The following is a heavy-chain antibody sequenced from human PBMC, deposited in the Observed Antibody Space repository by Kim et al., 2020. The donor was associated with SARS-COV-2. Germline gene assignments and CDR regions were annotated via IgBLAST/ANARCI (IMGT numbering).Heavy chain of an antibody. V-gene: IGHV4-61*02. Sequence: SETLSLTCTVSGGSISSGSYYWSWIRQPAGKGLEWIGRIYTSGSTNYNPSLKSRVTISVDTSKNQFSLKLSSVTAADTAVYYCASEPAPHTLWFGDYGMDVWGQGTTVTVSS. CDR3: ASEPAPHTLWFGDYGMDV. J-gene: IGHJ6*02. CDR1: GGSISSGSYY. CDR2: IYTSGST. D-gene: IGHD3-10*01.